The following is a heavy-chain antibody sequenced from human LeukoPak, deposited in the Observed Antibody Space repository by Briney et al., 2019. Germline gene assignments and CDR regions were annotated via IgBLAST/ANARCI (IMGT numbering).Heavy chain of an antibody. CDR2: ISAYNGNT. CDR1: GYTFTSYG. CDR3: ARSATKYSSGRYGVDY. Sequence: ASVKVSCKASGYTFTSYGISWVRQAPGQGLEWMGWISAYNGNTNYAQKLQGRVTMTTDTSTSTAYMELRSLRSDDTAVYYCARSATKYSSGRYGVDYWGQGTLVTVSS. V-gene: IGHV1-18*01. J-gene: IGHJ4*02. D-gene: IGHD6-19*01.